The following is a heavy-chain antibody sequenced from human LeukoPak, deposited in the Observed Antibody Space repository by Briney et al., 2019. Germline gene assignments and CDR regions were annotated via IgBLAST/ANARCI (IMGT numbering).Heavy chain of an antibody. D-gene: IGHD2-15*01. CDR2: IRSKPCGGTT. CDR1: GFTFGEYA. CDR3: TTGIKTADH. V-gene: IGHV3-49*04. J-gene: IGHJ4*02. Sequence: PGGSLRLSCTTSGFTFGEYAMSWVRQAPGRGLEWVGFIRSKPCGGTTEYAASVKGRFTISRDDSKSIAYLQMNSLKTEDTAVYYCTTGIKTADHWGQGTLVTVSS.